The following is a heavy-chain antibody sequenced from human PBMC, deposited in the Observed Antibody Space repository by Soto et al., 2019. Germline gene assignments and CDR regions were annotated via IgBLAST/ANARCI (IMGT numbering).Heavy chain of an antibody. CDR1: GFTFSSYG. D-gene: IGHD2-21*02. V-gene: IGHV3-30*18. Sequence: GGSLRLSCAASGFTFSSYGMHWVRQAPGKGLEWVAVISYDGSNKYYADSVKGRFTISRDNSKNTLYLQMNSLRAEDTAVYYCAKGQSDSGYYGMDVWGQGTTVTVSS. J-gene: IGHJ6*02. CDR2: ISYDGSNK. CDR3: AKGQSDSGYYGMDV.